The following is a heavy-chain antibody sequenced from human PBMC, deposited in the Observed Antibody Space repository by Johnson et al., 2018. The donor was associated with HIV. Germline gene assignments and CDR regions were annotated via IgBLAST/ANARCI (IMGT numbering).Heavy chain of an antibody. D-gene: IGHD3-9*01. V-gene: IGHV3-13*01. CDR2: IGTAGDT. J-gene: IGHJ3*02. CDR1: GFTFSSYA. Sequence: VQLVESGGGVVQPGRSLRLSCTASGFTFSSYAMHWVRQAPGKGLEWVSAIGTAGDTYYPGSVKGRFTISRENAKNSLYLQMNSLRAGDTAVYYCARGLRYFDWFDAFDIWGQGTMVTVSS. CDR3: ARGLRYFDWFDAFDI.